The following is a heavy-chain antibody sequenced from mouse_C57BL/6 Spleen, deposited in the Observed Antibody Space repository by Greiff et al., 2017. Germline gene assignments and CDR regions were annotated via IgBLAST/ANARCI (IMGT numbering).Heavy chain of an antibody. Sequence: QVQLQQPGAELVKPGASVKMSCKASGYTFTSYWITWVKQRPGQGLEWIGDIYPGSGSTNYNEKFKSQATLTVDTSSSTAYMQLSSRTSEDSAVYDCARGVYDYEGGSYFDYWGQGTTLTVSS. J-gene: IGHJ2*01. CDR2: IYPGSGST. D-gene: IGHD2-4*01. CDR3: ARGVYDYEGGSYFDY. CDR1: GYTFTSYW. V-gene: IGHV1-55*01.